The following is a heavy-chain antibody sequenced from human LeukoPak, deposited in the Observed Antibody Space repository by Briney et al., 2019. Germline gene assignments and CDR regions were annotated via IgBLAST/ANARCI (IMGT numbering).Heavy chain of an antibody. CDR1: GDSISPYY. V-gene: IGHV4-59*08. J-gene: IGHJ4*02. CDR2: IYYSGDT. D-gene: IGHD6-6*01. Sequence: PSETLSLTCTVSGDSISPYYWSWIRHPPGKGLEWIGYIYYSGDTNYNPSLKSRVTMSVDTSKNQFSLKLSSVTAADTAVYYCARRGVSNSSGFDYWGQGTLVTVSS. CDR3: ARRGVSNSSGFDY.